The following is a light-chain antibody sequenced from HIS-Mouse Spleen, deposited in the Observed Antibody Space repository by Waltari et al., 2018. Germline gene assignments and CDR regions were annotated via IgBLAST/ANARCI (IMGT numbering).Light chain of an antibody. CDR3: CSYAGSSTWV. Sequence: QSALTQPASVSGSPGQSSTIPFTGTSREFGSYNLFSRYQQHPGKAPKLMIYEGSKRPSGVSNRFSGSKSGNTASLTISGLQAEDEADYYCCSYAGSSTWVFGGGTKLTVL. V-gene: IGLV2-23*01. CDR2: EGS. CDR1: SREFGSYNL. J-gene: IGLJ3*02.